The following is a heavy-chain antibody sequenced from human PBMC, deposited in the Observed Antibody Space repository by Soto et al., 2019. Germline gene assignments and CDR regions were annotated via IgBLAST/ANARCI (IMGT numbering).Heavy chain of an antibody. CDR2: ISGSGGST. J-gene: IGHJ4*02. CDR1: GFTFSSYA. CDR3: GKKNVYGGNSTLES. Sequence: EVQLLESGGGLVQPGGSLRLSCAASGFTFSSYAMSWVRQAPGKGLEWVSAISGSGGSTYYADSVKGRFTISRDNSKNTLYLQMNGLRAEDTAVYYGGKKNVYGGNSTLESWGQGTLVTVSS. D-gene: IGHD2-21*02. V-gene: IGHV3-23*01.